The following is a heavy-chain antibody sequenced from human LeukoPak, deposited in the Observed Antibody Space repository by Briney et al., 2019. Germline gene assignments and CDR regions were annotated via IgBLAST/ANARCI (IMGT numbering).Heavy chain of an antibody. J-gene: IGHJ4*02. CDR3: AKEPKVCGGDCYYFDY. CDR1: GFTFSSYA. CDR2: ISGSGGST. Sequence: PGGSLRLSCAASGFTFSSYAMSWVRQAPGKGLEWVSAISGSGGSTYYADSVKGRLTISRDNSKNTLYLQMNSLRAEDTAVYYCAKEPKVCGGDCYYFDYWGQGTLVTVSS. D-gene: IGHD2-21*01. V-gene: IGHV3-23*01.